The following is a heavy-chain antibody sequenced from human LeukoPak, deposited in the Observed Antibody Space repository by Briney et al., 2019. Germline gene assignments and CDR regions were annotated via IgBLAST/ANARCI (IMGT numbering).Heavy chain of an antibody. CDR1: GGSISSYY. D-gene: IGHD6-19*01. Sequence: SETLSLTCTVSGGSISSYYWSWIRHPPGKGLEWIGYIYYSGSTNYNPSLKSRVTISVDTSKNQFSLKLSSVTAADTAVYCCARVSGSGWFPFDYWGQGTLVTVSS. CDR3: ARVSGSGWFPFDY. J-gene: IGHJ4*02. V-gene: IGHV4-59*01. CDR2: IYYSGST.